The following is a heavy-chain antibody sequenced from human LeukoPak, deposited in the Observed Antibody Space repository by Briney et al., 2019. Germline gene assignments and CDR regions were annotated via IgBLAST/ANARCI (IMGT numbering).Heavy chain of an antibody. CDR3: ARDLRIAAADINNWFDP. CDR2: INPSGGST. CDR1: GYTFTSYY. Sequence: ASVKVSCKASGYTFTSYYMHWVRQAPGQGLEWMGIINPSGGSTSYAQKFQGRVTMTRDTSTSTVYMELSSLRSEDTAVYYCARDLRIAAADINNWFDPWGQGTLVTVSS. J-gene: IGHJ5*02. D-gene: IGHD6-13*01. V-gene: IGHV1-46*01.